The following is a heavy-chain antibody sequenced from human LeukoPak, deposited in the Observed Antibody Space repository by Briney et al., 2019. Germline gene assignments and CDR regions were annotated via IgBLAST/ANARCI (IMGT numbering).Heavy chain of an antibody. J-gene: IGHJ4*02. CDR2: VSYTGST. CDR1: GGSISSGGHY. D-gene: IGHD2-2*01. V-gene: IGHV4-31*03. CDR3: ATTVEVPAAHFDH. Sequence: SETLFLTCSVSGGSISSGGHYWSWIRQQPGEGLEWVGYVSYTGSTYYNPSLKSRVTMSVDIAKNQFFLELNSVTAADTAVYFCATTVEVPAAHFDHWGQGTLVTVSS.